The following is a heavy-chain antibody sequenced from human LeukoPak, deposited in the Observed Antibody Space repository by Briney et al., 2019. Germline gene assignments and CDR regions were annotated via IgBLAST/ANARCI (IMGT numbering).Heavy chain of an antibody. J-gene: IGHJ5*02. CDR2: MNPNSGNT. Sequence: ASVKVSRKASGYTFTSYDINWVRQATGQGLEWMGWMNPNSGNTGYAQKFQGRVTMTRNTSISTAYMELSSLRSEDTAVYYCARAGRYCSSTSCYTKYNWFDPWGQGTLVTVSS. CDR1: GYTFTSYD. V-gene: IGHV1-8*01. CDR3: ARAGRYCSSTSCYTKYNWFDP. D-gene: IGHD2-2*02.